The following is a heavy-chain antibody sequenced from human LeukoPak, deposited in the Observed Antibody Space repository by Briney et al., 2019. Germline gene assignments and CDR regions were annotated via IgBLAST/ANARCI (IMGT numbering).Heavy chain of an antibody. J-gene: IGHJ4*02. CDR3: AKEQGYTGWLTTGH. V-gene: IGHV3-30*18. CDR2: ISWNGSEE. Sequence: GKSLRLSCAASGFTFSDYGMHWLRQAPGKGLEWVAVISWNGSEEHYGNSVRGRFTISRDNSKNMVYLQMNSLRVEDTAVYYCAKEQGYTGWLTTGHWGQGALVTVSS. D-gene: IGHD6-19*01. CDR1: GFTFSDYG.